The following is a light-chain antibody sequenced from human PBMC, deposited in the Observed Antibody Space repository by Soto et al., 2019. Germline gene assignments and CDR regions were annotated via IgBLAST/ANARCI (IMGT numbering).Light chain of an antibody. CDR3: QQYNDWPYT. CDR1: ESVSNN. V-gene: IGKV3-15*01. J-gene: IGKJ2*01. CDR2: GAS. Sequence: ERVMTQSPVTLSVSPGERATLSCRASESVSNNLAWYQQRPGQAPRLLIYGASTRATGIPARFSGSGSGTDFTLTISSLQSEDIAFYSCQQYNDWPYTFGQGTKLEIK.